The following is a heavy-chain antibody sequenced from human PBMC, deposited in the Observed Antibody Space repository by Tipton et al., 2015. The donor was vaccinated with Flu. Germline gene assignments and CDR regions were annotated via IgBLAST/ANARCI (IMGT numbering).Heavy chain of an antibody. J-gene: IGHJ6*04. CDR2: IYYSGST. V-gene: IGHV4-59*01. CDR1: GGSISSYY. CDR3: ARVDRVTKTPDV. Sequence: TLSLTCTVSGGSISSYYWSWIRQPPGKGLEWIGYIYYSGSTNYNPSLKSRVTISVDTSKNQFSLKLSSVTAADTAVYYCARVDRVTKTPDVWGKGTTVTVSS. D-gene: IGHD4-17*01.